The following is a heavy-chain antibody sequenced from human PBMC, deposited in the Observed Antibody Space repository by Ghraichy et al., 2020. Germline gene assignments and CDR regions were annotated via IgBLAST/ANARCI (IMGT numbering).Heavy chain of an antibody. CDR2: IKQDGSEE. J-gene: IGHJ6*02. CDR1: GFTFSGYW. CDR3: AKNIVAAGKYYYYYYGMDV. Sequence: GGSLRLSCAASGFTFSGYWMGWVRQAPGKGLEWVASIKQDGSEEHYVDSVKGRFTISRDNAKNSLSLQMNSLRAEDTAVYYCAKNIVAAGKYYYYYYGMDVWGQGTTVTVSS. D-gene: IGHD6-25*01. V-gene: IGHV3-7*01.